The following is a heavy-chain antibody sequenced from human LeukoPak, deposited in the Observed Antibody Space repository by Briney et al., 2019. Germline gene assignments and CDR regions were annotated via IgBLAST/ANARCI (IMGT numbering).Heavy chain of an antibody. CDR2: INPNSGGT. CDR3: ARVNYRSGFFRNFYYYGMDV. J-gene: IGHJ6*02. D-gene: IGHD6-19*01. V-gene: IGHV1-2*02. CDR1: GYTFSYYY. Sequence: GASVKVSCKASGYTFSYYYIHWVRQGPGHGLEWMGWINPNSGGTDYAQRFQGRVTMTRETSNTTAYMELSRLRSDDTAVYYCARVNYRSGFFRNFYYYGMDVWGQGTTVTVSS.